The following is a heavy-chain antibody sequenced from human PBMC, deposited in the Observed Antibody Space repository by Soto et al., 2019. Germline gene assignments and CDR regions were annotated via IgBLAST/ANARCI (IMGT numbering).Heavy chain of an antibody. CDR2: IYNIGST. CDR1: GGSISSYY. D-gene: IGHD3-22*01. J-gene: IGHJ4*02. CDR3: ARVAGGYYKYYFDY. Sequence: SETLSLTCTFSGGSISSYYWSWIRQPPGKGLEWIGYIYNIGSTNYNPSLKSRVTISVDTSKNQFSLKLSSVTAADTAVYYCARVAGGYYKYYFDYWGQGTQVTVSS. V-gene: IGHV4-59*01.